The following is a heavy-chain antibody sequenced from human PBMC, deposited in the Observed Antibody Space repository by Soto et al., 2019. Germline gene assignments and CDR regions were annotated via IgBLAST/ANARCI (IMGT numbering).Heavy chain of an antibody. CDR3: AKEDRVLRYFDWLLYLYGMDV. Sequence: PGGSLRLSCAASGFTFSSYAMSWVRQAPRKGLEWVSAISGSGGSTYYADSVKGRFTISRDNSKNTLYLQMNSLRAEDTAVYYCAKEDRVLRYFDWLLYLYGMDVWGQGTTVTAP. CDR1: GFTFSSYA. V-gene: IGHV3-23*01. J-gene: IGHJ6*02. CDR2: ISGSGGST. D-gene: IGHD3-9*01.